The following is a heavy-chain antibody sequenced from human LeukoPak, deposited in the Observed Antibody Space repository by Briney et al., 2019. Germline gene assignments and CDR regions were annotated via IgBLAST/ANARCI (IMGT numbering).Heavy chain of an antibody. V-gene: IGHV4-59*02. Sequence: SETLSLTCTVSGGSVSPHYWSWIRQPPGKGLEWIGYVYYNGNTNYNPSLKPRVTISVDTFKNQSSLRLSSVTTADTAVYYCARIIPYGYGYIDHWGQGTLVTVSS. CDR3: ARIIPYGYGYIDH. CDR1: GGSVSPHY. CDR2: VYYNGNT. J-gene: IGHJ4*02. D-gene: IGHD3-10*01.